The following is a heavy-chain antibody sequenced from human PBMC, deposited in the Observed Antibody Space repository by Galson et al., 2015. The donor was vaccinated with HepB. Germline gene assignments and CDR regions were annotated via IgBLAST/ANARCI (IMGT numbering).Heavy chain of an antibody. V-gene: IGHV3-74*01. J-gene: IGHJ4*02. D-gene: IGHD3-10*01. CDR1: GFTFSSYW. CDR2: INSDGSST. CDR3: ASAVWFGELLFDY. Sequence: SLRLSCAASGFTFSSYWMHWVRQAPGKGLVWVSRINSDGSSTSYADSVKGRFTISRDNAKNTLYLQMNSLRAEDTAVYYCASAVWFGELLFDYWGQGTLVTVSS.